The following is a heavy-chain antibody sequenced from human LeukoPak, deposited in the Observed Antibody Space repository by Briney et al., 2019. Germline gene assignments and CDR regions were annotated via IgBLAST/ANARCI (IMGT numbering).Heavy chain of an antibody. V-gene: IGHV1-8*01. J-gene: IGHJ4*02. Sequence: ASVKVSCKASGYTFTSYDINWVRQATGQGLEWMGWMNPNSGNTGYAQKFQGRVTMTTDTSTSTAYMELRSLRSDDTAVYYCARDYYDSSGYYLIFDYWGQGTLVTVSS. CDR2: MNPNSGNT. CDR3: ARDYYDSSGYYLIFDY. CDR1: GYTFTSYD. D-gene: IGHD3-22*01.